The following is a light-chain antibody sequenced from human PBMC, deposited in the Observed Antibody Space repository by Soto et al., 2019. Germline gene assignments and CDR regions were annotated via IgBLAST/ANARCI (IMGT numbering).Light chain of an antibody. V-gene: IGKV2-28*01. CDR1: QSLLHSNGNIY. CDR2: LGS. J-gene: IGKJ1*01. Sequence: DIVLTQSPLSLPVTPGEPASISCRSSQSLLHSNGNIYLDWYLQKPGQSPQLLIDLGSIRASGDPDRFSGSGSGTDFTLKITRVEAEDVGVYYCMQAIQAPRTFGLGTKVEIK. CDR3: MQAIQAPRT.